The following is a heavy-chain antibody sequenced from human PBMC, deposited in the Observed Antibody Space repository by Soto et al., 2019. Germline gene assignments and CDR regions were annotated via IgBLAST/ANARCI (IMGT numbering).Heavy chain of an antibody. J-gene: IGHJ5*01. D-gene: IGHD3-10*01. Sequence: QVRLVQSGAEVKKPGASVRVSCKASGYIFTADYIHWVRQAPGQGLEWMAWINPRNGDARYSQKFQGRVTLTIESSITTAYMDLTSLTSDDTAVYYCARAINRGWGNWFDSWGQGSPVTVSS. CDR1: GYIFTADY. CDR2: INPRNGDA. V-gene: IGHV1-2*02. CDR3: ARAINRGWGNWFDS.